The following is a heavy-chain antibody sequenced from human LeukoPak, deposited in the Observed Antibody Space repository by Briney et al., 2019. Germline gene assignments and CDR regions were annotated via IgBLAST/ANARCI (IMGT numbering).Heavy chain of an antibody. CDR3: ARTDYDLLTGARMDV. Sequence: GASVKVSCKASGYTFTNYGITWVRQAPGQGLEWMGWISAYNANTNYAQKFQGRVTMTTDTSTSTVYMELRSLRSDDTAIYYCARTDYDLLTGARMDVWGKGTTVTVSS. V-gene: IGHV1-18*04. J-gene: IGHJ6*04. CDR2: ISAYNANT. D-gene: IGHD3-9*01. CDR1: GYTFTNYG.